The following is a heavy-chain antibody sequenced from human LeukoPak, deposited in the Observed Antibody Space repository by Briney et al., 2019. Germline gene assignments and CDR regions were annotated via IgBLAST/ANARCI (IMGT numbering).Heavy chain of an antibody. CDR1: GFTFSSYW. Sequence: PGGSLRLSCAASGFTFSSYWMTWVRQAPGKGLEWVSGISVSGGNTYYADSVKGRFTISRDNSKNTLYPQMNSLRAEDTAIYYCAKASGQSYGFPFDHWGQGTLVTVSS. D-gene: IGHD5-18*01. CDR3: AKASGQSYGFPFDH. CDR2: ISVSGGNT. J-gene: IGHJ4*02. V-gene: IGHV3-23*01.